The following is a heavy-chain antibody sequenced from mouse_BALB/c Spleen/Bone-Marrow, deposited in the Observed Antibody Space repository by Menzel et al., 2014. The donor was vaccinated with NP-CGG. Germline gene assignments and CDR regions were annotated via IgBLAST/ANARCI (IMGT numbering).Heavy chain of an antibody. Sequence: VESGGGLVKSGGSLKLSCAASGFTFNSYGMSWVRQTPDRTIEWGATVSSGGSYTFYPDSVKGRFTISRDNAKNNLYLQLSSLRSEDTALYYCARHAYYDQTEVSFVYWGQGTLVTVSA. D-gene: IGHD2-4*01. CDR1: GFTFNSYG. V-gene: IGHV5-9-2*01. CDR2: VSSGGSYT. J-gene: IGHJ3*01. CDR3: ARHAYYDQTEVSFVY.